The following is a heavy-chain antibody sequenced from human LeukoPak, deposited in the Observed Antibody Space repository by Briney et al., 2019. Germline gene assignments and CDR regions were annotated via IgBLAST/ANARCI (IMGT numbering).Heavy chain of an antibody. Sequence: GASVKVSCKASGYTFTSYGISWVRQATGQGLEWMGWMNPNSGNTGYAQKFQGRVTMTRNTSISTAYMELSSLRSEDTAVYYCASPQGGQLWLKGYYGMDVWGQGTTVTVSS. CDR2: MNPNSGNT. V-gene: IGHV1-8*02. D-gene: IGHD5-18*01. J-gene: IGHJ6*02. CDR1: GYTFTSYG. CDR3: ASPQGGQLWLKGYYGMDV.